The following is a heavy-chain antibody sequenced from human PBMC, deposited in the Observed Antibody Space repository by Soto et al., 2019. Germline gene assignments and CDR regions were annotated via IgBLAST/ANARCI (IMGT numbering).Heavy chain of an antibody. CDR3: GRVGYGSNWPLLFNWFDP. J-gene: IGHJ5*02. CDR1: GFSVSSNY. V-gene: IGHV3-53*04. Sequence: PGGSLRLSCAASGFSVSSNYMTWVRQAPGKGLGWVSVIYSDGSTYYADSVKGRFTISRHNSKNTLYLQMNSLRAEDTAVYYCGRVGYGSNWPLLFNWFDPWGQGTLVTVSS. CDR2: IYSDGST. D-gene: IGHD6-13*01.